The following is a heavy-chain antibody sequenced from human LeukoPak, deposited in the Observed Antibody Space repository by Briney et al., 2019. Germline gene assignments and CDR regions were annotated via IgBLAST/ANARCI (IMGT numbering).Heavy chain of an antibody. J-gene: IGHJ4*02. Sequence: PGGSLRLSCATSGFTFSTNAMSWVRQAPGKGLEWVSAISGSGGSTYYADPVKGRFSISRDSSKNTVYPQMNSLRVEDTAVYYCAKAVGTKLKYYFDYWGQGSLVTVSS. CDR3: AKAVGTKLKYYFDY. CDR2: ISGSGGST. CDR1: GFTFSTNA. V-gene: IGHV3-23*01. D-gene: IGHD1-26*01.